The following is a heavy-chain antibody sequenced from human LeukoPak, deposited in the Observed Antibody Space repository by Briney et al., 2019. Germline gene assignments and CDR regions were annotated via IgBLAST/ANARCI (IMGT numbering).Heavy chain of an antibody. CDR2: IYYDGST. D-gene: IGHD5-18*01. J-gene: IGHJ6*03. V-gene: IGHV4-59*12. CDR3: AREGRYRYGYNEYHLYMDI. Sequence: SETLSLTCTVSGGSISSYYWSWIRQSPGKGLEWIGYIYYDGSTNYNPSLRGRVTISVDTPKNQFSLKLSSVTAAETAVYYCAREGRYRYGYNEYHLYMDIWGKGTTVAVSS. CDR1: GGSISSYY.